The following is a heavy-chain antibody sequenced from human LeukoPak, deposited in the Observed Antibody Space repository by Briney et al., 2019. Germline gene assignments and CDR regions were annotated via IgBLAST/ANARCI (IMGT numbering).Heavy chain of an antibody. CDR2: TRAYNGNT. V-gene: IGHV1-18*01. CDR3: ARDGTHYYESLFDY. CDR1: GYTFTSYG. J-gene: IGHJ4*02. D-gene: IGHD3-22*01. Sequence: ASVKLSCKASGYTFTSYGTSWWRQAPRHGLGWMGWTRAYNGNTNDAPKLKGRVTMTTDTSTSTAYMEMRSLRSDDTAAYYGARDGTHYYESLFDYWGQGTLVTVSS.